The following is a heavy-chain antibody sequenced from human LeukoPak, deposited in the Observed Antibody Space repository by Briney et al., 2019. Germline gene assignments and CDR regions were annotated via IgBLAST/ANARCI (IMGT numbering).Heavy chain of an antibody. D-gene: IGHD6-19*01. V-gene: IGHV3-53*01. CDR3: ARDRSAGWKHMDV. CDR2: IYSGGST. J-gene: IGHJ6*03. CDR1: GLTDTSNY. Sequence: GGSLRLSCAASGLTDTSNYMSGLRQAPGEGLEGVSVIYSGGSTYYADSVKGRFTISRDNSKNTLYLQMNSLSAEDTAVYYCARDRSAGWKHMDVWGKGTTVTVSS.